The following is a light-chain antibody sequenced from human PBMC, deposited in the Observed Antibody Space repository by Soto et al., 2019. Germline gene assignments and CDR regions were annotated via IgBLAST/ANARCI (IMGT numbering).Light chain of an antibody. CDR2: EVS. Sequence: QSALTQPASMSGSPGRSITISCTGTSSDVGGYNYVSWYQQHPGKAPKLMIYEVSNRPSGISNRFSGSILGDKAALTITGAQADDDSYYYCLLYLGGGIWVFGGGTKLTVL. CDR3: LLYLGGGIWV. J-gene: IGLJ3*02. CDR1: SSDVGGYNY. V-gene: IGLV2-14*01.